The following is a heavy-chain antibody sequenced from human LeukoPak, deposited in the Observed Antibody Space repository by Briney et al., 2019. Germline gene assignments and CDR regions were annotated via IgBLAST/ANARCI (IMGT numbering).Heavy chain of an antibody. V-gene: IGHV1-18*01. CDR3: VRDSLRAYYGSGSYLDF. CDR1: GYTLTHYG. Sequence: ASMKVSCKASGYTLTHYGLNWVRQAPGQGLGWLGWISPANGNTKYAQKIQDRVSVTFDTSTGTTYMELRSLRSDDTAVYYCVRDSLRAYYGSGSYLDFWGQGTLITVSS. D-gene: IGHD3-10*01. CDR2: ISPANGNT. J-gene: IGHJ4*02.